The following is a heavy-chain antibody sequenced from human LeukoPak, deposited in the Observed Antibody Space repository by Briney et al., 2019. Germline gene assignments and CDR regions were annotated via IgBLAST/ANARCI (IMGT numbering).Heavy chain of an antibody. CDR2: ISAYNGNT. CDR3: ARGARYYDILTGYYFDYYYYYMDV. D-gene: IGHD3-9*01. CDR1: GGTFSSYG. V-gene: IGHV1-18*01. Sequence: ASVKVSCKASGGTFSSYGISWVRQAPGQGLEWMGWISAYNGNTNYAQKLQGRVTMTTDTSTSTAYMELRSLRSDDTAVYYCARGARYYDILTGYYFDYYYYYMDVWGKGTTVTVSS. J-gene: IGHJ6*03.